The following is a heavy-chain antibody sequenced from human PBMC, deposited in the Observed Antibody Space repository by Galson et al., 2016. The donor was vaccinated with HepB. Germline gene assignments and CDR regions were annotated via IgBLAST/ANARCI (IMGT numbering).Heavy chain of an antibody. J-gene: IGHJ3*02. CDR1: GFTFDDYA. CDR2: ISWNSGSI. Sequence: SLRLSYAASGFTFDDYAMHWVRQAPGKGLEWVSGISWNSGSIDYADSVKGRFTISRDNAKKSLYLQMNSLRAEDTALYYCVKAATGNTAQDAFDMWGQGTMGTVSS. D-gene: IGHD1-7*01. V-gene: IGHV3-9*01. CDR3: VKAATGNTAQDAFDM.